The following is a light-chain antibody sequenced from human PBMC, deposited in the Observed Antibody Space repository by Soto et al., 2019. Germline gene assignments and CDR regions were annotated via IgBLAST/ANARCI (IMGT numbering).Light chain of an antibody. CDR2: DAS. V-gene: IGKV3-11*01. J-gene: IGKJ4*01. CDR3: QQRSDWSLT. CDR1: QSVSSY. Sequence: EIVLTQSPATLSLSPGERATLSCRASQSVSSYLAWYQQKPGQAPRLLIYDASNRATGIPARFSGSGSGTDFSLPISSLEPEDFAVYYCQQRSDWSLTFGGGTKVDIK.